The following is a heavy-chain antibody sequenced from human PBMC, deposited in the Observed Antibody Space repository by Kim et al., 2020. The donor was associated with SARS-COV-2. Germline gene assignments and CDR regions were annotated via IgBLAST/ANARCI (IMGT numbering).Heavy chain of an antibody. D-gene: IGHD3-9*01. Sequence: GRFTISRDNAKNSLYLQINSLRDEDTAVYYCASPMNTYYDILTGYEDFDYWGQGTLVTVSS. CDR3: ASPMNTYYDILTGYEDFDY. V-gene: IGHV3-48*02. J-gene: IGHJ4*02.